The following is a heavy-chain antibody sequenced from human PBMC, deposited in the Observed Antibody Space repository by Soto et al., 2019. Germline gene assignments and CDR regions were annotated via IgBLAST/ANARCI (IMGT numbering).Heavy chain of an antibody. D-gene: IGHD2-2*01. CDR1: GFTFSTYA. J-gene: IGHJ3*02. CDR3: ARGLGYCSSTSCLYDAFDI. Sequence: PGGSLRLSCAASGFTFSTYAMSWVRQAPGKGLEWVSAISGSGGSTYYADSVKGRFTISRDNSKNTLFLQMNSLRAEDTAVHYCARGLGYCSSTSCLYDAFDIWGQGTMVTVSS. V-gene: IGHV3-23*01. CDR2: ISGSGGST.